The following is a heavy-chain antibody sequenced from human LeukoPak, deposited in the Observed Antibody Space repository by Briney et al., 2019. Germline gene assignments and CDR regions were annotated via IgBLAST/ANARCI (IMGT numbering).Heavy chain of an antibody. D-gene: IGHD6-13*01. V-gene: IGHV3-23*01. J-gene: IGHJ4*02. CDR3: TKDRPGEGSSTWYFDY. CDR2: ITISGDRT. CDR1: GFTFTTCA. Sequence: GGSLRLSCAASGFTFTTCAMNWVRQVPGKGLEWVSTITISGDRTFYTDSVKGRFTISRDNSKNTLYLQMNNLRAEDTAIYYCTKDRPGEGSSTWYFDYWGQGALVTVSS.